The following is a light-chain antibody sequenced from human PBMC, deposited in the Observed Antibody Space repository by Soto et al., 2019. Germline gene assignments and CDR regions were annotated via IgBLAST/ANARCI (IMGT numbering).Light chain of an antibody. Sequence: QSVLTQPASVSGAPGQSITISCASSDVGNFEHISWYQQHPGKGPKLIIYEDTRRPSGISGRFSGSKSGNTASLTICGLQAEDEADYYCSPYTWSPTLYAFAPGTKLTVL. V-gene: IGLV2-23*01. CDR1: SSDVGNFEH. CDR3: SPYTWSPTLYA. CDR2: EDT. J-gene: IGLJ1*01.